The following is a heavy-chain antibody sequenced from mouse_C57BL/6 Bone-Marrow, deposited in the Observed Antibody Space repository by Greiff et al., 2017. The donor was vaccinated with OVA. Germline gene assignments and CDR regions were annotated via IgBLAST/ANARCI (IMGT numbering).Heavy chain of an antibody. V-gene: IGHV3-8*01. J-gene: IGHJ2*01. CDR3: ARSLGPIYYDYDRDY. CDR1: GYSITSDY. D-gene: IGHD2-4*01. CDR2: ISYSGST. Sequence: EVKLVESGPGLAKPSQTLSLTCSVTGYSITSDYWNWIRKFPGNKLEYMGYISYSGSTYYNPSPKSRISITRDTSKNQYYLQLNSVTTEDTATYYCARSLGPIYYDYDRDYWGQGTTRTVSS.